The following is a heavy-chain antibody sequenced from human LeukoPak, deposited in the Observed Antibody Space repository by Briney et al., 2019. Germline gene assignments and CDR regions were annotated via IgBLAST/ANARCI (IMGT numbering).Heavy chain of an antibody. J-gene: IGHJ4*02. Sequence: PSETLSLTCAVYGGSFSGYYWSWIRQPPGKGLEWIGEINHSGSTNYNPSLKSRVTISVDTPKNQFSLKLSSVTAADTAVYYCARGPRKWGGWSLYYWGQGTLVTVSS. D-gene: IGHD6-19*01. CDR2: INHSGST. CDR1: GGSFSGYY. V-gene: IGHV4-34*01. CDR3: ARGPRKWGGWSLYY.